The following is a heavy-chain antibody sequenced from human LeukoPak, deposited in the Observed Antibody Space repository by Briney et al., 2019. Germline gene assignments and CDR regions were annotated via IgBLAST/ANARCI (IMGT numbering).Heavy chain of an antibody. CDR2: INHSGST. Sequence: SETLSLTCAVYGGSFSGYYWSWIRQPPGKGLEWIGEINHSGSTNYNPSLKSRVTISVDTSKNQFSLKLSSVTAADTAVYYCARGAGLVVKDAFDIWGQGIMVTVSS. J-gene: IGHJ3*02. D-gene: IGHD3-22*01. CDR3: ARGAGLVVKDAFDI. CDR1: GGSFSGYY. V-gene: IGHV4-34*01.